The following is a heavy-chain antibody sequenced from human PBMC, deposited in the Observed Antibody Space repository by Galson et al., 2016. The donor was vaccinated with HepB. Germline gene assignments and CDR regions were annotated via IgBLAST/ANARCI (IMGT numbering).Heavy chain of an antibody. CDR3: TKGDLYGGEYDH. Sequence: SLRLSCAASGFTFDDYGMHWVRQGPGKGLEWVSSISWNSGIIAYADSVKGRFTISRDNARNSLYLQMNSLSAEDTALYYRTKGDLYGGEYDHWGQGTLVTVSS. CDR2: ISWNSGII. CDR1: GFTFDDYG. J-gene: IGHJ4*02. D-gene: IGHD4-23*01. V-gene: IGHV3-9*01.